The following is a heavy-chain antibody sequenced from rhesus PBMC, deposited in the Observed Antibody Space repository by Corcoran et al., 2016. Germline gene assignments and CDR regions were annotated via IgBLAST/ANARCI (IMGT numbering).Heavy chain of an antibody. CDR1: GGSISGYYY. J-gene: IGHJ4*01. CDR3: ARDGRITGTTTFDY. V-gene: IGHV4-73*01. D-gene: IGHD1-26*01. Sequence: QVQLQQWGEGLVKPSETLSLTCAVYGGSISGYYYWSWIRQPPGKGLEWFGYIYGNSASTNYNPSLKKRVTSSKDTSKNQFSLKLSSVTAADTAVYYCARDGRITGTTTFDYWGQGVLVTVSS. CDR2: IYGNSAST.